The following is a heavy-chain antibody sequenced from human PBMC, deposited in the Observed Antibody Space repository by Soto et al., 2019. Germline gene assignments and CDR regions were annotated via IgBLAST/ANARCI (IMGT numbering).Heavy chain of an antibody. Sequence: GGSLRLSCAASGFTVSSNYMSWVRQAPGKGLEWVSVIYSGGSTYYADSVKGRFTISRHNSKNTLYLQMNSLRAEDTAVYYCARDLEVTANWRGAFDIWGQGTMVTVSS. CDR2: IYSGGST. J-gene: IGHJ3*02. CDR1: GFTVSSNY. CDR3: ARDLEVTANWRGAFDI. D-gene: IGHD1-1*01. V-gene: IGHV3-53*04.